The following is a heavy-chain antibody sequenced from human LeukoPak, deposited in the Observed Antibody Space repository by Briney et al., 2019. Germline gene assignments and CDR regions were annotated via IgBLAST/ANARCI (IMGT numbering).Heavy chain of an antibody. Sequence: GGSLRLSCAASGFTFSNYRMSWVRQTPGKGLEWLSYITETGSTIYYAASVKGRFVISRDNAKNSLYLQINSLRAEDAAVYYCARCPGDKSEFYFMDVWGKGTTVTVSS. CDR1: GFTFSNYR. J-gene: IGHJ6*03. D-gene: IGHD3-10*01. CDR2: ITETGSTI. V-gene: IGHV3-48*04. CDR3: ARCPGDKSEFYFMDV.